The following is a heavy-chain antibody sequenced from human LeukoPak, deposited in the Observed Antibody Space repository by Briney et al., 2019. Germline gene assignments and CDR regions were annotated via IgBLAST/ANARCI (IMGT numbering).Heavy chain of an antibody. CDR3: ARGVRDGYNHYFDY. J-gene: IGHJ4*02. V-gene: IGHV4-30-2*01. CDR2: IYHSGST. CDR1: GGSISSGGYS. Sequence: SQTLSLTCAVSGGSISSGGYSWSWIRQPPGKGLEWIGYIYHSGSTYYNPSLKSRVTISVDRSKNQFSLKLSPVTAADTAVYYCARGVRDGYNHYFDYWGQGTLVTVSS. D-gene: IGHD5-24*01.